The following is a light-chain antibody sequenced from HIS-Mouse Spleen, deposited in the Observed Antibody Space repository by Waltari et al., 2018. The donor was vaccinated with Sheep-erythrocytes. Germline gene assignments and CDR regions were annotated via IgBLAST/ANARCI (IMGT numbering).Light chain of an antibody. V-gene: IGKV1-13*02. J-gene: IGKJ2*01. Sequence: AIQLTQSPSSLSASVGDRVTITCRASQGISSALAWYQQKPGKAPKLLIYDASSLESGVPSRFSGSGSGTDFTLTISSLQPDDFATYYCQQFNSYPHGYTFGQGTKLEIK. CDR1: QGISSA. CDR3: QQFNSYPHGYT. CDR2: DAS.